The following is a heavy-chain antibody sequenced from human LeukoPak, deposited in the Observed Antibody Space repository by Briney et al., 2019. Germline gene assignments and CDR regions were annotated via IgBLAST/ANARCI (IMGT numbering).Heavy chain of an antibody. D-gene: IGHD5-18*01. CDR3: ARVPRIQLWSFDY. Sequence: GGSLRPSCAASGFTFSSYWMSWVRQAPGKGLEWVANIKQDGSEKYYVDSVKGRFTISRDNAKNSLYLQMNSLRAEDTAVYYCARVPRIQLWSFDYWGQGTLVAVSS. V-gene: IGHV3-7*01. CDR1: GFTFSSYW. J-gene: IGHJ4*02. CDR2: IKQDGSEK.